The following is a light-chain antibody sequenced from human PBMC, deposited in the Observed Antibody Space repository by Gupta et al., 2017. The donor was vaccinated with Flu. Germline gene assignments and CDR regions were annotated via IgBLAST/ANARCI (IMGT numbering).Light chain of an antibody. CDR2: GAS. J-gene: IGKJ1*01. CDR3: QQYNKWPRT. CDR1: QSISNY. Sequence: PATLSVSPGERATLSCRASQSISNYVAWYQQRPGQAPRLLIYGASTRATGLPARFSGCGFGTEFTLIITSLQSEDFAVYYCQQYNKWPRTFGQGTKVEIK. V-gene: IGKV3-15*01.